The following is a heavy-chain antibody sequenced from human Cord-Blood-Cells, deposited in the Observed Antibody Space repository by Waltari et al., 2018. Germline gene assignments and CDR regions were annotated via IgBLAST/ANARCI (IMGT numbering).Heavy chain of an antibody. Sequence: QVQLVQSGAEVKKPGASVKVSCTASGYTFTGYYMPWVRQAPGQGLEWMGRINPNSGGTNYAQKFQGRVTMTRDTSISTAYRERSRLRSDDTVVYYCARSMGEGGFDYWGQGTLVTVSS. CDR3: ARSMGEGGFDY. D-gene: IGHD3-16*01. CDR1: GYTFTGYY. V-gene: IGHV1-2*05. CDR2: INPNSGGT. J-gene: IGHJ4*02.